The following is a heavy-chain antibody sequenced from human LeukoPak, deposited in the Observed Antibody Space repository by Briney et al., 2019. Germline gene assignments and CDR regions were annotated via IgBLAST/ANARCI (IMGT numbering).Heavy chain of an antibody. J-gene: IGHJ4*02. CDR1: GGSFSGYY. V-gene: IGHV4-34*01. D-gene: IGHD6-19*01. CDR3: ARLETSSGSLSYFDY. CDR2: IYHSGST. Sequence: SETLSLTCAVYGGSFSGYYWSWIRQPPGKGLEWIGYIYHSGSTNYNPSLKSRVTISVDTSKNQFSLKLSSVTAADTAVYYCARLETSSGSLSYFDYWGQGTLVTVSS.